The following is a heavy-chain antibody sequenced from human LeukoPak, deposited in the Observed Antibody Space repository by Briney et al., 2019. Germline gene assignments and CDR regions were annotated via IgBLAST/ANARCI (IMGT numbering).Heavy chain of an antibody. D-gene: IGHD5-24*01. V-gene: IGHV5-51*01. Sequence: GESLKISCKGSGYSFTDYWIGWVRQLPGKGLGWMGIIYPGDSDTRYSPSFQGQVTISADKSISTAYLQWSSLKASDTAMYYCARVRDGYNRADIDCRGQGTLVTVSS. CDR2: IYPGDSDT. CDR1: GYSFTDYW. CDR3: ARVRDGYNRADIDC. J-gene: IGHJ4*02.